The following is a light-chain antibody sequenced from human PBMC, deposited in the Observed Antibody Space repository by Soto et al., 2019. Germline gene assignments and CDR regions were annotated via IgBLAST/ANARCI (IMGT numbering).Light chain of an antibody. V-gene: IGKV1-9*01. CDR2: AAS. J-gene: IGKJ3*01. Sequence: DIQLTQSPSFLSASVGDRVTITCRASQGISSYLAWYQQKPGKAPKLLIYAASTLQSGVPSRFSGGGSGTEFTLTMSSLQPEDFATYYCQQGGTFGPGTKVDI. CDR3: QQGGT. CDR1: QGISSY.